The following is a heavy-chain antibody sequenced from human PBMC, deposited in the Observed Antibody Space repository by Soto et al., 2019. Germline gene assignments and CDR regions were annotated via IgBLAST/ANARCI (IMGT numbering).Heavy chain of an antibody. CDR2: INPSGGST. J-gene: IGHJ4*02. CDR1: GYIFTSYY. Sequence: QVQLVQSGAEVKKPGASVKVSCKASGYIFTSYYMHWVRQAPGQGLEWMGIINPSGGSTSYAQKFQGRVTMTRDTSTSTVYMELSSLRSEDTSVYYCARDPGIRYFDWLLPGGYWGQGTLVTVSS. CDR3: ARDPGIRYFDWLLPGGY. V-gene: IGHV1-46*03. D-gene: IGHD3-9*01.